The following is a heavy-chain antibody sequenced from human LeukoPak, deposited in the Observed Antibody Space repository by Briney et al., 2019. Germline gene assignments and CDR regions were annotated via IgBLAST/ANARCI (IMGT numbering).Heavy chain of an antibody. CDR3: AREEVGATAR. CDR2: INPNSCGT. D-gene: IGHD1-26*01. Sequence: XXQGXEWMGWINPNSCGTNYAQKFQGRVNMTRDTSISTAYMELSRLRSDDTAVYYCAREEVGATARWGQGTLVTVSS. V-gene: IGHV1-2*02. J-gene: IGHJ4*02.